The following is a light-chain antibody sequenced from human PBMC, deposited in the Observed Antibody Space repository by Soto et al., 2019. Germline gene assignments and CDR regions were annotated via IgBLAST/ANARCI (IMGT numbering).Light chain of an antibody. CDR1: RTVSNN. J-gene: IGKJ1*01. V-gene: IGKV3-15*01. Sequence: EIVMTQSPATLSVSPGERATLSCRASRTVSNNLAWYQQKPGQAPRLLIYYASTRATGIPARFSGSGSGTEFTLTISSLQSADFAVYYCQQYYSSPPTFGQGTKVEIK. CDR2: YAS. CDR3: QQYYSSPPT.